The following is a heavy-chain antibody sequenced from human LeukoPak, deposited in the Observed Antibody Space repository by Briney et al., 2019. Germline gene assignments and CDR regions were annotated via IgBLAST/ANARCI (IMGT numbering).Heavy chain of an antibody. D-gene: IGHD1-26*01. Sequence: ASVKVSCKVSGYTLTELSMHWVRQAPGKGLEGMGGFDPEDGETIYAQKFQGRVTMTEDTSTDTAYMELSSLRSEDTAVYYCATDRSGSYRYDYWGQGTLVTVSS. CDR1: GYTLTELS. CDR3: ATDRSGSYRYDY. J-gene: IGHJ4*02. V-gene: IGHV1-24*01. CDR2: FDPEDGET.